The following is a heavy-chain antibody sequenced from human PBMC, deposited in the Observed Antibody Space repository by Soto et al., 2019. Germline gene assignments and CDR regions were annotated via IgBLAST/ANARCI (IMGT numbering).Heavy chain of an antibody. D-gene: IGHD2-15*01. CDR2: ISYDGSNK. J-gene: IGHJ4*02. CDR3: ARDHLTKKGYCSGDSCWF. V-gene: IGHV3-30-3*01. CDR1: GFTFSSYA. Sequence: PGGSLRLSCAASGFTFSSYAIHWVRQAPGKGLEWVAIISYDGSNKYYADSVKGRFTISRDNSKNTLYLQMNSLRAEDTAVYYCARDHLTKKGYCSGDSCWFWGQGTLVTVSS.